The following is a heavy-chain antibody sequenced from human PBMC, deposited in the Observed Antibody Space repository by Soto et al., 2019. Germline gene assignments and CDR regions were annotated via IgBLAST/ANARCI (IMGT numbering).Heavy chain of an antibody. J-gene: IGHJ6*02. Sequence: QVQLVESGGGLVKPGGSLRLSCAASGFTFSDNYMSWIRQAPGKGLEWVSYISSSGSTIYYADSVKGRFTISRDNAKNSLYLQMNSLRAEDTAVYYCARDATRIAVAGRAKVGEYYYYYYGMDVWGQGTTVTVSS. CDR2: ISSSGSTI. CDR3: ARDATRIAVAGRAKVGEYYYYYYGMDV. V-gene: IGHV3-11*01. D-gene: IGHD6-19*01. CDR1: GFTFSDNY.